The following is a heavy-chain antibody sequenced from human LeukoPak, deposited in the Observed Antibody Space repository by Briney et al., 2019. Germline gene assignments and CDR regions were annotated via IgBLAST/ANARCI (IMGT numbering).Heavy chain of an antibody. V-gene: IGHV3-7*03. J-gene: IGHJ4*02. CDR2: IKQDGSEK. Sequence: GSLRLSCTASGFTFNNYAMSWVRQAPGKGLEWVANIKQDGSEKYYVDSVKGRFTISRDNAKNSLYLQMNSLRAEDTAVYYCARDLNDYWGQGTLVTVSS. CDR1: GFTFNNYA. CDR3: ARDLNDY.